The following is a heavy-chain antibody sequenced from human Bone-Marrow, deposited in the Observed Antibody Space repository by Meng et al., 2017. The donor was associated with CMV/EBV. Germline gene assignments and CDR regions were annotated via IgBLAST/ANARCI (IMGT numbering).Heavy chain of an antibody. Sequence: GESLKISCAASGFTFSSYAMRWVRQAPGKGLEWVANIKQDGSEKYYVDSVKGRFTISRDNAKNSLYLQINSLRAEDTAVYYCARIRGRLDAFDIWGQGTMVTVSS. CDR1: GFTFSSYA. V-gene: IGHV3-7*01. CDR2: IKQDGSEK. CDR3: ARIRGRLDAFDI. D-gene: IGHD1-26*01. J-gene: IGHJ3*02.